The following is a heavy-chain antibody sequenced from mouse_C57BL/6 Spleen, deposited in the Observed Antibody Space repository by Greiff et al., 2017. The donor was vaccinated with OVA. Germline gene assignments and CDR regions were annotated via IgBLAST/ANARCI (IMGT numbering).Heavy chain of an antibody. J-gene: IGHJ4*01. D-gene: IGHD2-5*01. CDR2: IYPGDGDT. CDR3: ARDYSNYVEKYAMDY. Sequence: QVQLQQSGPELVKPGASVKISCKASGYAFSSSWMNWVKQRPGKGLEWIGRIYPGDGDTNYNGKFKGKATLTADKSSSTAYMQLSSLTSEDSAVYFCARDYSNYVEKYAMDYWGQGTSVTVSS. V-gene: IGHV1-82*01. CDR1: GYAFSSSW.